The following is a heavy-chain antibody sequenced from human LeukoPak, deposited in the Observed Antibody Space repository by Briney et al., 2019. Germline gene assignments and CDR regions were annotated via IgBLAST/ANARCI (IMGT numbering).Heavy chain of an antibody. CDR1: NASISGRNW. CDR2: VSHSGST. D-gene: IGHD3-22*01. V-gene: IGHV4-4*02. J-gene: IGHJ4*02. CDR3: ARDLGGHYYDSRSFDY. Sequence: SETLSLTCAVSNASISGRNWWNWVRQPPGKGLEWIGEVSHSGSTNYNPSLKSRVTISVDTSKNQFSLKLSSVTAADTAVYYCARDLGGHYYDSRSFDYWGQGTLVTVSS.